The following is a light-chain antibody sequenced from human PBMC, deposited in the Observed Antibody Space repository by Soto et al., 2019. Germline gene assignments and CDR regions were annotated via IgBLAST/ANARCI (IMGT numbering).Light chain of an antibody. CDR1: QSISIY. V-gene: IGKV1-39*01. J-gene: IGKJ5*01. CDR3: QQTYTTPEIT. Sequence: DIQMTQSPSSLSASVGDRVTITCRASQSISIYLNWYQLKPXKAPKLXXYGASYLKRGVPTRFSGSGSGTDLTLTISSLQPEDFAIYDCQQTYTTPEITFGQGTRLEIK. CDR2: GAS.